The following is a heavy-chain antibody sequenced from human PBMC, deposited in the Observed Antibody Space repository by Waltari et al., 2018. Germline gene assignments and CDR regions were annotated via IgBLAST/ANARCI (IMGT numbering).Heavy chain of an antibody. CDR3: ARRVGYCSGSSGSLLYYFDY. J-gene: IGHJ4*02. Sequence: ELQLVESGGGSVQPGGSLRLSCAASGFTFSSYWMSWVRQAPGKALEWVANIKQDGSEKNNEYAVKVRFTISLDNAKNSLYQQMKSLRAQDPAVYYCARRVGYCSGSSGSLLYYFDYWGQGTLVTVSS. D-gene: IGHD2-15*01. CDR2: IKQDGSEK. CDR1: GFTFSSYW. V-gene: IGHV3-7*01.